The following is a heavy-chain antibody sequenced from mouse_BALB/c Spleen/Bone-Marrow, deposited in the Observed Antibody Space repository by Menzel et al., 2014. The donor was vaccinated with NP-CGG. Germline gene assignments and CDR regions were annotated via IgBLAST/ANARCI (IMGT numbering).Heavy chain of an antibody. Sequence: VKLVESGPGLVAPSQSLSIICIVSGFSLXSYGVHWVRQPPGKGLEWLGVIWAGGSTNYNSALMSRLSISKDNSKSQVFLKMNSLQTDDTAMYYCARASTYYGNYFDYWGQGTTLTVSS. D-gene: IGHD2-10*01. CDR1: GFSLXSYG. J-gene: IGHJ2*01. CDR2: IWAGGST. V-gene: IGHV2-9*02. CDR3: ARASTYYGNYFDY.